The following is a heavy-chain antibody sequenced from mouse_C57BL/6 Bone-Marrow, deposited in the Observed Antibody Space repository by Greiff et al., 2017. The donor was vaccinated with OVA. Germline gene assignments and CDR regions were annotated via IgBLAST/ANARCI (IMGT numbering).Heavy chain of an antibody. J-gene: IGHJ2*01. D-gene: IGHD2-1*01. CDR2: IYPGNSDT. CDR3: TRLYGNYVPFYYFDY. V-gene: IGHV1-5*01. CDR1: FSPFTLYR. Sequence: EVQRQESVTVLARPGASVKMYRNTSFSPFTLYRMHWVKQRPGQGLEWIGAIYPGNSDTSYNQKFKGKAKLTAVTSASTAYMELSSLTNEDSAVYYCTRLYGNYVPFYYFDYWGQGTTLTVSS.